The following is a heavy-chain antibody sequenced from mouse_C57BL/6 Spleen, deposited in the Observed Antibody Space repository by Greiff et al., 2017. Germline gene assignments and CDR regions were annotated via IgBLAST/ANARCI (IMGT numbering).Heavy chain of an antibody. D-gene: IGHD1-1*01. CDR2: ISSGGDYI. CDR3: TREGPYGSSRHRYLDV. V-gene: IGHV5-9-1*02. Sequence: EVKVVESGEGLVKPGGSLKLSCAASGFTFSSYAMSWVRQTPEKRLEWVAYISSGGDYIYYADTVKGRFTISRDHARNHLYLQMSSLKSVDTAMYYCTREGPYGSSRHRYLDVWGTGTTVTVAS. CDR1: GFTFSSYA. J-gene: IGHJ1*03.